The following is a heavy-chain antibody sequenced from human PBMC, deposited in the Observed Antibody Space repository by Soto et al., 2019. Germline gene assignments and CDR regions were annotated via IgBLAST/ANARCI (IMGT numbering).Heavy chain of an antibody. V-gene: IGHV4-59*01. CDR1: CGSFSGYY. Sequence: SETLSLTCAVYCGSFSGYYWSWIRQPPGKGLEWIGNIHYNGNTKYSPSLKSRVTMSVDTSKNHFSLKLISVTTADTAVYYCARLGGFYQAFDSWGQGALVTISS. J-gene: IGHJ4*02. CDR3: ARLGGFYQAFDS. D-gene: IGHD3-22*01. CDR2: IHYNGNT.